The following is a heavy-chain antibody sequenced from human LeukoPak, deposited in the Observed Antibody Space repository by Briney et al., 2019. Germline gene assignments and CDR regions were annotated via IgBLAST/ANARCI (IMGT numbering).Heavy chain of an antibody. J-gene: IGHJ5*02. CDR3: ATNRLLYGDIWFDP. V-gene: IGHV1-2*02. D-gene: IGHD2-8*01. Sequence: ASVKVSCTASGYIFSSYDMHWVRQAPGQGLEWMGWINPNSGGTNYAQKFQGRVTMTRDTSISTAYMELSRLRSDDTAVYYCATNRLLYGDIWFDPWGQGTLVTVSS. CDR1: GYIFSSYD. CDR2: INPNSGGT.